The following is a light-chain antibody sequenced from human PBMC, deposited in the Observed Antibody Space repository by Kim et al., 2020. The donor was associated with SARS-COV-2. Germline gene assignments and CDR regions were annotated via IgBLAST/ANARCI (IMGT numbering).Light chain of an antibody. CDR1: QSVSSSY. Sequence: PGESATLSCRASQSVSSSYLAWYQQKPGRAPRLLIFGASSRATGIPDRFSGSGSGTDFTLTISRLETEDFAMYYCQQYSYSPPLFTFGQGTKLEI. CDR2: GAS. V-gene: IGKV3-20*01. J-gene: IGKJ2*01. CDR3: QQYSYSPPLFT.